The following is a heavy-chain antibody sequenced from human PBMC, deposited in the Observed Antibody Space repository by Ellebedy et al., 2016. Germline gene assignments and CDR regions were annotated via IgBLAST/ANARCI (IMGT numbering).Heavy chain of an antibody. CDR1: GFSFNTFF. J-gene: IGHJ4*02. V-gene: IGHV3-23*01. CDR3: ARDLWPDIVATIAGY. CDR2: ISGGSDNT. Sequence: GESLKISXAASGFSFNTFFMSWVRQAPGKGLEWVSTISGGSDNTRFADSVKGRFTISRDNAKNSLYLEMNSLRADDTAIYYCARDLWPDIVATIAGYWGQGTQVTVSS. D-gene: IGHD5-12*01.